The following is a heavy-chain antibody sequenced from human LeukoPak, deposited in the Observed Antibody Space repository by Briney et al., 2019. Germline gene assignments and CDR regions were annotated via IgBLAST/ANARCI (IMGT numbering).Heavy chain of an antibody. CDR2: IYHSGST. D-gene: IGHD6-19*01. CDR1: GGSISSSNW. Sequence: SETLSLTCAVSGGSISSSNWWSWVRQPPGKGLEWIGEIYHSGSTNYNPPLKSRVTISVDKSKNQCSLKLSSVTAADTAVYYCAREGKQWLVSYFDYWGQGTLVTVYS. CDR3: AREGKQWLVSYFDY. V-gene: IGHV4-4*02. J-gene: IGHJ4*02.